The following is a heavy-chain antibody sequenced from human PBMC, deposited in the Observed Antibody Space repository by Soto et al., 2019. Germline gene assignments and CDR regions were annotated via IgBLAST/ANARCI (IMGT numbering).Heavy chain of an antibody. CDR2: MYYSGST. CDR3: ATLKGIAVAGIHY. V-gene: IGHV4-39*01. Sequence: QLQLQESGPGLVKPSETLSLKCTVSGASISSSSYYWGWIRQPPGKGLEYIGSMYYSGSTYYNPSRESRLTISVDMSKNQFSLKLSSVTAADTAVYYCATLKGIAVAGIHYWGQGTLVTVSS. J-gene: IGHJ4*02. D-gene: IGHD6-19*01. CDR1: GASISSSSYY.